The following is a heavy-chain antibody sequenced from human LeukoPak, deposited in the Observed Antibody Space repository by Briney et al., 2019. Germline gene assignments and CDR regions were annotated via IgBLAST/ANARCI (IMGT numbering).Heavy chain of an antibody. CDR1: GFTFSNHA. CDR2: IGTTDT. CDR3: TKDGVAGNGLYDWFDH. D-gene: IGHD3-3*01. V-gene: IGHV3-23*01. Sequence: GGSLRFSCVASGFTFSNHAMSWVRQAPGKGLERVSLIGTTDTHYADSVKGRFTISRDNSKNTLYLQLNNLRADDTAVYYCTKDGVAGNGLYDWFDHWGQGTPVTVSS. J-gene: IGHJ5*02.